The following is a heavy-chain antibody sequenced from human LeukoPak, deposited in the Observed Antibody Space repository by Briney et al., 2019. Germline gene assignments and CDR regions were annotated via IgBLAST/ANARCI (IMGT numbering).Heavy chain of an antibody. V-gene: IGHV3-48*03. CDR1: GFTFSSYE. CDR3: ARQRWSWYFYMDV. D-gene: IGHD2-15*01. Sequence: GGSLRLSCAASGFTFSSYEMNWVRQAPGKGLEWVSYIRSDGSTIFYADSVKGRFTISRDNAKNSLYLQMNSLRAEDTAVYYCARQRWSWYFYMDVWGKGTTVTISS. CDR2: IRSDGSTI. J-gene: IGHJ6*03.